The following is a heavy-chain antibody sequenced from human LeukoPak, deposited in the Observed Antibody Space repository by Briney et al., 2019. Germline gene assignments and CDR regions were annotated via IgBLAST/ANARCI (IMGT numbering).Heavy chain of an antibody. V-gene: IGHV1-2*02. D-gene: IGHD2-2*01. CDR2: INPNSGGT. Sequence: ASVKVSCKASGYTFTGYYMHWVRQAPGQGLEWMGWINPNSGGTNYAQKFQGRVTMTRDTSISTAYMELSRLRSDDTAVYYCASLDPLPAAKGNWFDPWGQGTLVTVSS. J-gene: IGHJ5*02. CDR1: GYTFTGYY. CDR3: ASLDPLPAAKGNWFDP.